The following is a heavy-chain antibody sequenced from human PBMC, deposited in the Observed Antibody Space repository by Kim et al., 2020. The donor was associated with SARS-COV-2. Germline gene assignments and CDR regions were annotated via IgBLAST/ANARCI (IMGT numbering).Heavy chain of an antibody. CDR1: GFTFSSYA. Sequence: GGSLRLSCAASGFTFSSYAMHWVRQAPGKGLEWVAVISYDGSNKYYADSVKGRFTISRDNSKNTLYLQMNSLRAEDTAVYYCARELVVVIRRSAFDIWGQGTMVTVSS. CDR3: ARELVVVIRRSAFDI. CDR2: ISYDGSNK. V-gene: IGHV3-30*04. J-gene: IGHJ3*02. D-gene: IGHD3-22*01.